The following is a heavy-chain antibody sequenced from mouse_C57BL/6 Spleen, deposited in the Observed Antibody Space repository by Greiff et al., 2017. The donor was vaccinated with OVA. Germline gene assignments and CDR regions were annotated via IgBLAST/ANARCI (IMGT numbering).Heavy chain of an antibody. J-gene: IGHJ2*01. CDR2: FDPEDGDT. CDR3: TTFYYDYDADY. V-gene: IGHV14-1*01. Sequence: EVQRVESGAELVRPGASVKLSCTASGFTIKDYYMHWVKQRPEQGLEWIGRFDPEDGDTEYAPKFQGKATMTADTSSNTAYLQLSSLTSEDTAVYYCTTFYYDYDADYWGQGTTLTVSS. CDR1: GFTIKDYY. D-gene: IGHD2-4*01.